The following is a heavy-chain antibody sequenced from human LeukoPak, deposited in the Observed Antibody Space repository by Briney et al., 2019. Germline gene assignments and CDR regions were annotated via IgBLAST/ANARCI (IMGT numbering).Heavy chain of an antibody. J-gene: IGHJ4*02. CDR1: GFTVSDNY. Sequence: GGSLRLSCAASGFTVSDNYMSWVRQAPGKGLEWVSVIYSGGSTNYADSVMGRFTISRDNSKNTLYLQMNSLRADDTAVYYCARDPGYSYGLDYWGQGALVTVSS. CDR2: IYSGGST. D-gene: IGHD5-18*01. CDR3: ARDPGYSYGLDY. V-gene: IGHV3-66*01.